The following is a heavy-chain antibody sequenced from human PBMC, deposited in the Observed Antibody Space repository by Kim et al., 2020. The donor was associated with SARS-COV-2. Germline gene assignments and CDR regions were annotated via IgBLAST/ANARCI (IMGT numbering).Heavy chain of an antibody. J-gene: IGHJ2*01. CDR2: FDPEDGET. D-gene: IGHD5-12*01. CDR1: GYTLTELS. Sequence: ASVKVSCKVSGYTLTELSMHWVRQAPGKGLEWMGGFDPEDGETIYAQKFQGRVTMTEDTSTDTAYMELSSLRSEDTAVYYCATVPVVATTYWYFDLWGRGTLVTVSS. V-gene: IGHV1-24*01. CDR3: ATVPVVATTYWYFDL.